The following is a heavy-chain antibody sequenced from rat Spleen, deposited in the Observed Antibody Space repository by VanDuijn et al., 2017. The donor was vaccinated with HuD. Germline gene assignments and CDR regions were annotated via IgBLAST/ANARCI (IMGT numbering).Heavy chain of an antibody. V-gene: IGHV5S23*01. Sequence: EVQLVESGGGLVQPGRSLKLSCVASGFTFSSYDMAWVRQAPTKGLEWVASISPSGGITYYRDSVKGRIIFSRDNAKSTLNLQMDSLRSEDTATYYCTTKPFSYDGSNYYNWFTYWGQGTLDTVSS. CDR1: GFTFSSYD. D-gene: IGHD1-12*02. CDR2: ISPSGGIT. CDR3: TTKPFSYDGSNYYNWFTY. J-gene: IGHJ3*01.